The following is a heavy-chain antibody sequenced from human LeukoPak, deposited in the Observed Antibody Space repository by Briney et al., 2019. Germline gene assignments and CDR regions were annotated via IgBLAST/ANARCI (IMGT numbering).Heavy chain of an antibody. D-gene: IGHD2-2*01. CDR3: ARDNQLLLDY. V-gene: IGHV3-21*01. CDR2: ISSSSSYI. CDR1: GFTFSSYS. Sequence: AGGSLRLSCAASGFTFSSYSMNWVRQAPGKGLEWVSSISSSSSYIYYADSVKGRFTISRDNAKNSLYLQMNSLRAEDTAVYYCARDNQLLLDYWGQGTLVTVSS. J-gene: IGHJ4*02.